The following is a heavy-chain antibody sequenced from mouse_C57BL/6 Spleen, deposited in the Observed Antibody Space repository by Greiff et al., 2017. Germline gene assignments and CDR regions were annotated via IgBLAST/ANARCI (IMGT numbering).Heavy chain of an antibody. Sequence: EVKVVESGGGLVQPGGSLSLSCAASGFTFTDYYMSWVRQPPGKALEWLGFIRNKANGYTTEYSASVKGRFTISRDNSQSILYLQMNALRAEDSATYDCARTYDYDEGGYAMDYWGQGTSVTVSS. D-gene: IGHD2-4*01. J-gene: IGHJ4*01. V-gene: IGHV7-3*01. CDR2: IRNKANGYTT. CDR1: GFTFTDYY. CDR3: ARTYDYDEGGYAMDY.